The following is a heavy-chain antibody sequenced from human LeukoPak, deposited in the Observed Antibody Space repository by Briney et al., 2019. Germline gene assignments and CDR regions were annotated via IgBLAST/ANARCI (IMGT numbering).Heavy chain of an antibody. CDR2: IYPGDSDT. CDR1: GYSFSNYY. CDR3: ARGPIYHDY. J-gene: IGHJ4*02. V-gene: IGHV5-51*01. Sequence: GESLKISCTGSGYSFSNYYIAWVRQMPGKGLEWMGIIYPGDSDTTYSPSFQGQVTMSADKSISAAYLQWSSLKASDTAMYYCARGPIYHDYWGQGTLVTVSS. D-gene: IGHD3-3*01.